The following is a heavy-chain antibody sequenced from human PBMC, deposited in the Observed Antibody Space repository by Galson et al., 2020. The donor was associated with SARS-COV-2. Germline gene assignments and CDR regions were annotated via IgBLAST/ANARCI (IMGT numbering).Heavy chain of an antibody. V-gene: IGHV4-38-2*02. D-gene: IGHD3-22*01. CDR1: AYSISSGYY. CDR3: ARISALVYDRSGYYHFDS. Sequence: SETLSLTCSVSAYSISSGYYWGCIRPPPGKGLEWIGSIFRIGSPSYTPSLRSRLTISVDTSKNQFSLKLSSVTAADTAVYYCARISALVYDRSGYYHFDSWGQGTLVTVSP. J-gene: IGHJ4*02. CDR2: IFRIGSP.